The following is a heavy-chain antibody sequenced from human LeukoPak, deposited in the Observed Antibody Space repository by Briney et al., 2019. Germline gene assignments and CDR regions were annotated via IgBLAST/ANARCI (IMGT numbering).Heavy chain of an antibody. CDR2: ISGSGGST. D-gene: IGHD3-3*01. V-gene: IGHV3-23*01. CDR3: AKGSFTIFGVVTYNYFDY. J-gene: IGHJ4*02. Sequence: GGSLRLSCAASGFTFSSYAMSWGRQAPGTGLEWVSAISGSGGSTYYADSVKGRFTISRDNSKNTLYLQMNSLRAEDTAVYYCAKGSFTIFGVVTYNYFDYWGQGTLVTVSS. CDR1: GFTFSSYA.